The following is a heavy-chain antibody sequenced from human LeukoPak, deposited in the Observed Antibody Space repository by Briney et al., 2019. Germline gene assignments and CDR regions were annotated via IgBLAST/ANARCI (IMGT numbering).Heavy chain of an antibody. D-gene: IGHD3-10*01. CDR3: ARGPILPWLPSNYGSGSYDY. V-gene: IGHV4-34*01. CDR1: GGSFSGHY. CDR2: INHSGST. Sequence: SETLSLTCAVYGGSFSGHYWSWIRQPPGKGLEWIGEINHSGSTNYNPSLKSRVTISVDTSKNQLSLKLSSVTAADTAVYYCARGPILPWLPSNYGSGSYDYWGQGTLVTVSS. J-gene: IGHJ4*02.